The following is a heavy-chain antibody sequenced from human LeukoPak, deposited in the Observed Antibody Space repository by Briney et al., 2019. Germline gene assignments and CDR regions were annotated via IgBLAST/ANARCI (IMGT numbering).Heavy chain of an antibody. D-gene: IGHD4-17*01. CDR3: ARCPTVTTVDY. J-gene: IGHJ4*02. V-gene: IGHV3-23*01. CDR2: ISGSGGST. CDR1: GFTFSDYY. Sequence: PGGSLRLSCAASGFTFSDYYMSWIRQAPGKGLEWVSAISGSGGSTYYADSVKGRFTISRDNSKNTLYLQMNSLRAEDTAVYYCARCPTVTTVDYWGQGTLATVSS.